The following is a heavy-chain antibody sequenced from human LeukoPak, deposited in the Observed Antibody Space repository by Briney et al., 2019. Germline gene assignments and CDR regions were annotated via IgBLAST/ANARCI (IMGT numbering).Heavy chain of an antibody. D-gene: IGHD4-17*01. Sequence: SGPTLVNPTQTLTLTCTFSGFSLSTRGVGVGWIRQPPGKALEWLALIYWDDDKRYSPSLKSRLTITKDTSKNQVVLTMTNMDPVDTATYYCAHRRTVTTPNDAFDIWGQGTMVTVSS. CDR3: AHRRTVTTPNDAFDI. CDR1: GFSLSTRGVG. J-gene: IGHJ3*02. CDR2: IYWDDDK. V-gene: IGHV2-5*02.